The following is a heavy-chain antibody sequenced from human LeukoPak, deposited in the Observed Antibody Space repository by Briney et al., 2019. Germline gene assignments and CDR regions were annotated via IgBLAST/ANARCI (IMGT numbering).Heavy chain of an antibody. Sequence: GGSLRLSCAASGFTVSSNYMSWVRQAPGKGLEWVGRIKSKTDGGTTDYAAPVKGRFTISRDDSKNTLYLQMNSLKTEDTAVYYCTTESATYYGSVYYFDYWGQGTLVTVSS. D-gene: IGHD3-10*01. J-gene: IGHJ4*02. V-gene: IGHV3-15*01. CDR1: GFTVSSNY. CDR3: TTESATYYGSVYYFDY. CDR2: IKSKTDGGTT.